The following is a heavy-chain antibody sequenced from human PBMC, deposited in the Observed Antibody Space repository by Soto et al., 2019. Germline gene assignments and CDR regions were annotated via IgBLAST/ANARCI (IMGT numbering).Heavy chain of an antibody. CDR1: GGSFSEYY. CDR2: IYYSGST. J-gene: IGHJ5*02. V-gene: IGHV4-31*11. Sequence: SETLSLTCAVYGGSFSEYYWSWIRQHPGKGLEWIGYIYYSGSTYYNPSLKSRVTISVDTSKNQFSLKLSSVTAVDTAVYYCARSISPWGQGTLVTVSS. D-gene: IGHD6-6*01. CDR3: ARSISP.